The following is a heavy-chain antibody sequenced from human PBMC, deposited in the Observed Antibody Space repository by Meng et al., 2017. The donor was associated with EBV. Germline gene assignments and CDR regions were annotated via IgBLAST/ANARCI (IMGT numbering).Heavy chain of an antibody. V-gene: IGHV2-5*08. CDR3: AHVAYRRGIIYFDS. CDR1: GFSLSTRGMG. Sequence: VTVMELGPALVEPTLTVTLTCTFSGFSLSTRGMGVGWTRQPPGTGLEWLTLVYWDNDDRYSPLLSNRLSIINDTSINQVFLRLTNMDPVDSGTYYCAHVAYRRGIIYFDSWGQGILVTVSS. J-gene: IGHJ4*02. CDR2: VYWDNDD. D-gene: IGHD3-10*01.